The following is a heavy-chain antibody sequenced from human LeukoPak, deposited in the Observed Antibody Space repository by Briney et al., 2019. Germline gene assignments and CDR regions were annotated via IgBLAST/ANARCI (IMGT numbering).Heavy chain of an antibody. CDR3: AREGYCSSPSCYAGGDYYYYGMDV. CDR1: GYTFTSNG. Sequence: ASVKVSCKASGYTFTSNGVSWVRQAPGQGLEWMGWISAYNGKTHFAQKFQGRLTMTTDTSTSTAYMELRSLRSDETAVYYCAREGYCSSPSCYAGGDYYYYGMDVWGQGTTVTVSS. V-gene: IGHV1-18*01. D-gene: IGHD2-2*01. J-gene: IGHJ6*02. CDR2: ISAYNGKT.